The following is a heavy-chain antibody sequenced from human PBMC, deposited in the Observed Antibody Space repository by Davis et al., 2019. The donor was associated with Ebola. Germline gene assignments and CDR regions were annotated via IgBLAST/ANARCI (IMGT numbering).Heavy chain of an antibody. D-gene: IGHD6-6*01. CDR1: GYTFPSYG. V-gene: IGHV1-8*02. J-gene: IGHJ5*02. CDR2: MNPNSGNT. CDR3: ARGRAVRPRFDWFDP. Sequence: AASVNVSCKASGYTFPSYGISWVRQATGQGLEWMGWMNPNSGNTGYAQKFQGRVTMTRNTSISTAYMELSSLRSEDTTVYYCARGRAVRPRFDWFDPWGQGTLVTVSS.